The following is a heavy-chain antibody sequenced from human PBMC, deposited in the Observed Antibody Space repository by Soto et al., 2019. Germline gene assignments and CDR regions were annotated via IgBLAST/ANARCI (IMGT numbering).Heavy chain of an antibody. D-gene: IGHD6-19*01. CDR2: IYYSGST. Sequence: PSETLSLTCTVSGGSISSGGYYWSWIRQHPGKGLEWIGYIYYSGSTYYNPSLKSRVTISVDTSKNQFSLKLSSVTAADTAVYYCARDTFSRWKLLSGWPHYYYGMDVWGQGTTVTVSS. J-gene: IGHJ6*02. CDR3: ARDTFSRWKLLSGWPHYYYGMDV. CDR1: GGSISSGGYY. V-gene: IGHV4-31*03.